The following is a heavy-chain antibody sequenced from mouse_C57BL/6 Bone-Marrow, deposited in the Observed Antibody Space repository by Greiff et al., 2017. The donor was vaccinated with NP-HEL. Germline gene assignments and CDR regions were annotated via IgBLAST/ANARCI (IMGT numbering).Heavy chain of an antibody. CDR2: IYPRSGNT. J-gene: IGHJ3*01. Sequence: QVQLQQSGAELARPGASVKLSCKASGYTFTSYGISWVKQRTGQGLEWIGEIYPRSGNTYYNEKFKGKATLTADKSSSTAYMELRSLTSEDSAVYLCASSPVYWCSFSAGFAYWPKGTLVSVCA. D-gene: IGHD1-1*01. CDR1: GYTFTSYG. V-gene: IGHV1-81*01. CDR3: ASSPVYWCSFSAGFAY.